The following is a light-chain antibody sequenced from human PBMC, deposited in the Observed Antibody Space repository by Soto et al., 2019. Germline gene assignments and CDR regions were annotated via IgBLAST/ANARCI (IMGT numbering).Light chain of an antibody. V-gene: IGLV2-8*01. Sequence: QSALTQPPSASGSPGQSVTISCTGSSSDVGGYNYVSWYQQHPGKAPKLMIYEASKRPSGVPDRLSGSKSGNTASLTVSGLQAEDEADYYCSSYGGSNTVVFGGGTKVTVL. CDR1: SSDVGGYNY. CDR3: SSYGGSNTVV. J-gene: IGLJ2*01. CDR2: EAS.